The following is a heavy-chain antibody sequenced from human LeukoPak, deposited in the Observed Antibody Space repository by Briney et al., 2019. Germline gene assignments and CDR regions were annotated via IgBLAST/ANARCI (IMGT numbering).Heavy chain of an antibody. V-gene: IGHV3-20*04. D-gene: IGHD3-9*01. CDR3: ARGLRYYYYYYMDV. Sequence: GGSMRLASTASGFTFDDYGMNWVRQAPGKGLEWISGIHWNVDTTKYAASVEGRFTISRDNAKNSLYLQMNSLSAEDTALYYCARGLRYYYYYYMDVWGKGTTVTVSS. CDR1: GFTFDDYG. CDR2: IHWNVDTT. J-gene: IGHJ6*03.